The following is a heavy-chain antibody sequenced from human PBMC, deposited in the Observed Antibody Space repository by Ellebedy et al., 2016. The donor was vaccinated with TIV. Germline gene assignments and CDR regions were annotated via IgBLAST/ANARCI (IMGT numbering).Heavy chain of an antibody. CDR3: ARDLSSTRIAAALGGY. D-gene: IGHD6-13*01. V-gene: IGHV3-21*01. Sequence: GGSLRLXXAASGFTFSSYSMNWVRQAPGKGLEWVSSISSSSSYIYYADSVKGRFTISRDNAKNSLYLQMNSLRAEDTAVYYCARDLSSTRIAAALGGYWGQGTLVTVSS. CDR2: ISSSSSYI. J-gene: IGHJ4*02. CDR1: GFTFSSYS.